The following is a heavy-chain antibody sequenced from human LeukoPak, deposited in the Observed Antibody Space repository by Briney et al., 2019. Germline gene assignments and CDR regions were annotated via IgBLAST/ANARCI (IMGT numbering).Heavy chain of an antibody. D-gene: IGHD3-10*01. J-gene: IGHJ4*02. CDR1: GITLGNYG. V-gene: IGHV3-23*01. CDR2: ISDSGGST. Sequence: TGGSLRLSCAVSGITLGNYGMSWVRQPPGKGLEWVAGISDSGGSTNYADSVKGRFTISRDTPRNTLYLQMNSLRAEDTAVYFCAKRGVVIRVFLVGFHKEAYYFDSWGQGALVTVSS. CDR3: AKRGVVIRVFLVGFHKEAYYFDS.